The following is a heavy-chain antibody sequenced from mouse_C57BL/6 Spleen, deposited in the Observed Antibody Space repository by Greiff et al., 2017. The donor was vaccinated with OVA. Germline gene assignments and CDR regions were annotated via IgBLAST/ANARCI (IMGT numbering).Heavy chain of an antibody. J-gene: IGHJ4*01. Sequence: VQLQQSGSELRSPGSSVKLSCKDFDSEVFPIAYMSWVRQKPGHGFEWIGGILPSIGRTISGEKFEDKATLDADTLSNPAYLELSSLTSEDTAIYYCARGTTAYYYAMGYWGQGTSVTVSS. D-gene: IGHD1-2*01. V-gene: IGHV15-2*01. CDR2: ILPSIGRT. CDR1: DSEVFPIAY. CDR3: ARGTTAYYYAMGY.